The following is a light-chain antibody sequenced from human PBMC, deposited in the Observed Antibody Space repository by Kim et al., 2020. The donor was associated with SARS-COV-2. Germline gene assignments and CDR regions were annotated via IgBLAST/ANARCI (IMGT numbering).Light chain of an antibody. CDR1: SSNIGINV. Sequence: GQRVTISCSGSSSNIGINVVNWYQQLPGTAPKLLIYDSNQRPSGVPDRFSGSKSGTSASLANSGLQSEDEADYFCATWDDSLTGFVLGTGTKVTVL. CDR3: ATWDDSLTGFV. J-gene: IGLJ1*01. CDR2: DSN. V-gene: IGLV1-44*01.